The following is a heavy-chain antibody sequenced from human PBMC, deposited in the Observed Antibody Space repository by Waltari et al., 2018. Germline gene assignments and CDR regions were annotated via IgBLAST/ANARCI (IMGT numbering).Heavy chain of an antibody. CDR1: GFPFSSFG. Sequence: QVQLVESGGGVVQPGRSLRLSCAASGFPFSSFGMHWVRQAPGKGVEWVSGIAHDGSDKDYAESLINTFTISTDSSKNTLYLQMNSLRSEDTAVYYCAKPHGRGYSGSLAYWGQGTLVTVSS. J-gene: IGHJ4*02. V-gene: IGHV3-30*18. CDR3: AKPHGRGYSGSLAY. CDR2: IAHDGSDK. D-gene: IGHD5-12*01.